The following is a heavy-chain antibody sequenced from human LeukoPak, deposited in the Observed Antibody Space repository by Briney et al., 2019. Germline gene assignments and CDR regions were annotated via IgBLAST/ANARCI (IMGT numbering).Heavy chain of an antibody. J-gene: IGHJ4*02. D-gene: IGHD3-22*01. CDR3: ASQDASIYSESSTSPTYSD. CDR2: IIPIFDSA. CDR1: GGTFTNYA. V-gene: IGHV1-69*05. Sequence: SVKVSCKASGGTFTNYAFNWVRQAPGQGLEWMGRIIPIFDSAHYTQRFQGRITITTDESSTTAYMTLSSLTSDDTAVYYCASQDASIYSESSTSPTYSDWGQGTLVTVSS.